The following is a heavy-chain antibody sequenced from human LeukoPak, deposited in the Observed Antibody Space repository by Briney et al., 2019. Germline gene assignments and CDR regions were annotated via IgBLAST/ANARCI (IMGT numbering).Heavy chain of an antibody. CDR2: ISYSGGT. D-gene: IGHD1-26*01. CDR1: GGSISSGDYY. J-gene: IGHJ6*02. V-gene: IGHV4-30-4*01. Sequence: SETLSLTCTVSGGSISSGDYYWNWIRQPPGKGLEWIGYISYSGGTYYNPSLKSRVTISVDTSKNQFSLKVSSVAAADTAVYYCARDHGGTYSRYYGMDVWGQGTTVPVSS. CDR3: ARDHGGTYSRYYGMDV.